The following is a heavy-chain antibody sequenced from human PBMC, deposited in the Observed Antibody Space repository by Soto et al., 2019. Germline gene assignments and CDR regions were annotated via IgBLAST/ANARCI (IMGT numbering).Heavy chain of an antibody. J-gene: IGHJ3*02. V-gene: IGHV4-31*03. Sequence: PSETLSLTCTVSGGSISSGGYYWSWIRQHPGKGLEWIGYIYYSGSTYYNPSLKSRVTISVDTSKNQFSLKLSSVTAADTAVYYCARDALWFGELASIWGQGTMVTVSS. D-gene: IGHD3-10*01. CDR3: ARDALWFGELASI. CDR1: GGSISSGGYY. CDR2: IYYSGST.